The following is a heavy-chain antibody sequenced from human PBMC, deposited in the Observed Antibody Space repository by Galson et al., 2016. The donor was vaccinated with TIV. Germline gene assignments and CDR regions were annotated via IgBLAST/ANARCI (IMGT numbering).Heavy chain of an antibody. J-gene: IGHJ6*02. V-gene: IGHV3-13*01. Sequence: SLRLSCAASGFTFSTYDMHWVRQASGKDLEWVSTITTACGTFYAGSVKGRFTISSENAENSLYLQMNSLGVGDTAVSYCARSKRSHYCRGALCYNYYFYGMDVWGQGTTVTVSS. CDR2: ITTACGT. D-gene: IGHD2-8*02. CDR1: GFTFSTYD. CDR3: ARSKRSHYCRGALCYNYYFYGMDV.